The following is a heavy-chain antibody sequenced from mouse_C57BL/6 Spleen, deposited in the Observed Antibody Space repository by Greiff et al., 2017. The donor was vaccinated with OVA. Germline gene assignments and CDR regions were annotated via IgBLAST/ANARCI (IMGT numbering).Heavy chain of an antibody. CDR1: GFSLTSYG. CDR2: IWSGGST. J-gene: IGHJ4*01. D-gene: IGHD1-1*01. V-gene: IGHV2-2*01. Sequence: QVQLKQSGPGLVQPSQSLSITCTVSGFSLTSYGVHWVRPSPGKGLEWLGVIWSGGSTDYNAAFISRLSISKDNSKSQVFFKMNSLQADDTAIYYCARRGGYYGSSYEYAMDYWGQGTSVTVSS. CDR3: ARRGGYYGSSYEYAMDY.